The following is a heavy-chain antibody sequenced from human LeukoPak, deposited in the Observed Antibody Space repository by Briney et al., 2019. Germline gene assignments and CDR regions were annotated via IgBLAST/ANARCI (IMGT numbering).Heavy chain of an antibody. Sequence: SETLSLTCAVYGGSFSGYYGSWIRQPPGKGLEWIGEINHSGSTNYNPSLKSRVTISVDTSKNQFSLKLSSVTAADTAVYYCARVGPILGATTFDYWGQGTLVTVSS. CDR2: INHSGST. CDR1: GGSFSGYY. J-gene: IGHJ4*02. V-gene: IGHV4-34*01. CDR3: ARVGPILGATTFDY. D-gene: IGHD1-26*01.